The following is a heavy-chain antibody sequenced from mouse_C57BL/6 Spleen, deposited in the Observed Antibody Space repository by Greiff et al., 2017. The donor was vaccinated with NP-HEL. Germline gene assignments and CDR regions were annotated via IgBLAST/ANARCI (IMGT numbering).Heavy chain of an antibody. CDR1: GYTFTSYW. D-gene: IGHD1-1*01. Sequence: QVQLQQPGAELVKPGASVKLSCKASGYTFTSYWMHWVKQRPGQGLEWIGMIHPNSGSTNYNEKFKSKATLTVDKSSSTAYMQLSSLTSEDSAVYYCAREGYYYGSSYVAYWGQGTLSLSLQ. J-gene: IGHJ3*01. CDR2: IHPNSGST. CDR3: AREGYYYGSSYVAY. V-gene: IGHV1-64*01.